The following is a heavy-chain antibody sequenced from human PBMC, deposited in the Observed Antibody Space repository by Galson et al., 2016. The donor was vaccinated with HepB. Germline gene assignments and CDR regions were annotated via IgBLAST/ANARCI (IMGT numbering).Heavy chain of an antibody. CDR3: TRADPYFYYGLDV. V-gene: IGHV4-61*02. Sequence: TLSLTCTVSGDSISSDGYYWSWIRQPAGKGLEWLGRIYTTGTTSYNPSLKSRIAVSLDTSKNQFSLKLTSMTAADTAVYFCTRADPYFYYGLDVWGKGTTVTVSS. CDR1: GDSISSDGYY. CDR2: IYTTGTT. J-gene: IGHJ6*04.